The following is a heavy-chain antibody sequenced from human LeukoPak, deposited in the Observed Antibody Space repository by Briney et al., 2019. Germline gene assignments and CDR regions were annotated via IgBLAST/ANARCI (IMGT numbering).Heavy chain of an antibody. D-gene: IGHD5-12*01. V-gene: IGHV5-51*01. J-gene: IGHJ3*02. CDR1: GYSFSSYW. Sequence: GESLKISCKGFGYSFSSYWIAWVRQMPGKGLEWMGIIYPGDSDTRYSPSFQGQVTISADKSITTAYLQWSSLKASDTAMYYCARRRDGYNYAFDIWGQGTMVTVSS. CDR3: ARRRDGYNYAFDI. CDR2: IYPGDSDT.